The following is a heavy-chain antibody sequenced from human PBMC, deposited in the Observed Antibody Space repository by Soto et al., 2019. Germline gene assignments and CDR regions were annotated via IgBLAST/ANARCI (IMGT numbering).Heavy chain of an antibody. J-gene: IGHJ4*02. Sequence: GGSLRLSCAASGFTFSAYGMHWVRLAPGKGLEYVSAISSTGGTTYYADSVKGRFTISRDNSKNTLYLQMGSLRPEDMAVYYCARVFHDSGAYYYDYWGQGILVTVSS. V-gene: IGHV3-64*02. CDR3: ARVFHDSGAYYYDY. D-gene: IGHD3-22*01. CDR1: GFTFSAYG. CDR2: ISSTGGTT.